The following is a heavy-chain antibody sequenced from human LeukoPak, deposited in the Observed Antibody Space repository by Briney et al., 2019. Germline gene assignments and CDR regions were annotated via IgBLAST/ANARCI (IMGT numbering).Heavy chain of an antibody. CDR3: ARERVLAWFDP. V-gene: IGHV4-31*03. CDR2: VYYSGST. CDR1: GGSISSGGYY. J-gene: IGHJ5*02. D-gene: IGHD2/OR15-2a*01. Sequence: PSETLSLTCTVSGGSISSGGYYWSWIRQHPGKGLEWIGYVYYSGSTYYNPSLKSRVTISVDTSKNQFSLKLSSVTAADTAVYYCARERVLAWFDPWGQGTLVTVSS.